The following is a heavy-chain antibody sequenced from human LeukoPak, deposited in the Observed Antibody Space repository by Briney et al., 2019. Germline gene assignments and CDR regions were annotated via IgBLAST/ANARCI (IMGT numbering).Heavy chain of an antibody. CDR2: INHSGST. D-gene: IGHD6-6*01. CDR3: ARGGVYSSSSPTHY. V-gene: IGHV4-34*01. CDR1: GGSISSYY. J-gene: IGHJ4*02. Sequence: SETLSLPCSVSGGSISSYYWSWIRQPPGKGLEWIGEINHSGSTNYNPSLKSRVTISVDTSKNQFSLKLSSVTAADTAVYYCARGGVYSSSSPTHYWGQGTLVTVSS.